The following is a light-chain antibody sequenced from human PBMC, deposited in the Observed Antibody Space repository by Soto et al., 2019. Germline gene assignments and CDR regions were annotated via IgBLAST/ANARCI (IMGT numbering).Light chain of an antibody. CDR3: QQYNNWPGT. V-gene: IGKV3-15*01. CDR2: GAS. Sequence: ETVITPSPAPLSVSPGERATLSCRATQSVSTNLAWYQHKPGQAPRLLISGASTRATGLPARFSGSGSGTEFTLTISSLQSEDFAVYYCQQYNNWPGTFGQGTKVDIK. J-gene: IGKJ1*01. CDR1: QSVSTN.